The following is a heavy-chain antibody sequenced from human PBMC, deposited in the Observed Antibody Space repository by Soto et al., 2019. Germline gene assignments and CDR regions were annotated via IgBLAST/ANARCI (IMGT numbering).Heavy chain of an antibody. D-gene: IGHD6-13*01. J-gene: IGHJ5*02. CDR1: GGSISSYY. Sequence: QVQLQESGPGLVKPSETLSLTCTVSGGSISSYYWSWIRQPPGKGLEWIGYIYYSGSTNYNPSLKSRVTISVDTSKNQFSLKLSSVTAADTVVYYCARSRIEAAGTVYHWGQGTLVTVSS. CDR2: IYYSGST. V-gene: IGHV4-59*08. CDR3: ARSRIEAAGTVYH.